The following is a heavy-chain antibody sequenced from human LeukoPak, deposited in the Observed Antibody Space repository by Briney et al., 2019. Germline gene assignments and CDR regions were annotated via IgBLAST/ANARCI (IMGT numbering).Heavy chain of an antibody. Sequence: SETLSLTCAVYGGSFSGYYWSWIRQPPGKGLEWIGEINHSGSTNYNPSLKSRVTISVDTSKNQFSLKLSSETAADTAVYYCATRGRGYSGYGRLYYFDYWGQGTLVTVSS. J-gene: IGHJ4*02. D-gene: IGHD5-12*01. CDR2: INHSGST. CDR1: GGSFSGYY. V-gene: IGHV4-34*01. CDR3: ATRGRGYSGYGRLYYFDY.